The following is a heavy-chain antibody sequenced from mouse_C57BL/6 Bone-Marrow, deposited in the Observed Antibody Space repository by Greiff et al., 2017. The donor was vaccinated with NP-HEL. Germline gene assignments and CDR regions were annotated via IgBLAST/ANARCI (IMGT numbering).Heavy chain of an antibody. J-gene: IGHJ4*01. CDR2: INPYNGGT. Sequence: EVQLQQSGPVLVKPGASVKMSCKASGYTFTDYYMNWVKQSHGKSLEWIGVINPYNGGTSYNQKFKGKATLTVDKSSSTAYMGLNSLTSEDSAVYYYAKFSNYYGGSYAMDYWGQGTSLTVSS. CDR1: GYTFTDYY. V-gene: IGHV1-19*01. CDR3: AKFSNYYGGSYAMDY. D-gene: IGHD1-1*02.